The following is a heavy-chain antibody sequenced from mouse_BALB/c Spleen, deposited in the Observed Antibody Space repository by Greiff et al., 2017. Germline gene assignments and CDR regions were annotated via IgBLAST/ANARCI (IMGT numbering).Heavy chain of an antibody. V-gene: IGHV1-31*01. Sequence: EVQLQQSGPELMKPGASVKISCKASGYSFTSYYMHWVKQSPGKSLEWIGYINPFNGGTSYNQKFKGKATLTVDKSSSTAYMHLSSLTSEDSAVYYCAREEDSSGFSMDYWGQGTSVTVSS. CDR1: GYSFTSYY. J-gene: IGHJ4*01. CDR3: AREEDSSGFSMDY. CDR2: INPFNGGT. D-gene: IGHD3-2*01.